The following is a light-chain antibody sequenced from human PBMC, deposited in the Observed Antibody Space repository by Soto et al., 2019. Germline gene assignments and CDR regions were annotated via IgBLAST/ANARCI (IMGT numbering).Light chain of an antibody. Sequence: DIQMTQSPSTLSAYVGDRVTFTCRASQSISTWLAWYQQKPGKAPKLLIYDASSLQSDVPSRFSGSGSGTEFTLTISALQTDDFASYYCQLYMNYATFGQGTKVEIK. CDR1: QSISTW. CDR3: QLYMNYAT. V-gene: IGKV1-5*01. CDR2: DAS. J-gene: IGKJ1*01.